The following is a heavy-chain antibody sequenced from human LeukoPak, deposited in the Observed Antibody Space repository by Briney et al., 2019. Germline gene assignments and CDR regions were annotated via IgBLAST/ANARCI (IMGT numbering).Heavy chain of an antibody. V-gene: IGHV4-34*01. CDR1: GGSFSGYY. CDR3: ARGYHCSSTSCYLADAFDI. J-gene: IGHJ3*02. Sequence: SETLSLTCAVYGGSFSGYYWSWIRQPPGKGLEWIGETNHSGSTNYNPSLKSRVTISVDTSKNQFSLKLSSVTAADTAVYYCARGYHCSSTSCYLADAFDIWGQGTMVTVSS. D-gene: IGHD2-2*01. CDR2: TNHSGST.